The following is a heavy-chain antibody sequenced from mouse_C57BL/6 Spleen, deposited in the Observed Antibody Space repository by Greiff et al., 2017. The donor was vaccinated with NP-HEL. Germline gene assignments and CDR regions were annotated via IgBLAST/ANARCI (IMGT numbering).Heavy chain of an antibody. CDR1: GFTFSDYY. CDR3: ARLNDGDYAMDY. D-gene: IGHD1-1*02. V-gene: IGHV5-12*01. CDR2: ISNGGGST. Sequence: EVKLVESGGGLVQPGGSLKLSCAASGFTFSDYYMYWVRQTPEKRLEWVAYISNGGGSTYYPDTVKGRFTISRDNAKNTLYLQMSRLKSEDTAMYYCARLNDGDYAMDYWGQGTSVTVSS. J-gene: IGHJ4*01.